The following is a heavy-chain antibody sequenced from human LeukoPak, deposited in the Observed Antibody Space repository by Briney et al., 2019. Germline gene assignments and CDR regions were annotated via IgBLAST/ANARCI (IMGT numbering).Heavy chain of an antibody. V-gene: IGHV3-23*01. J-gene: IGHJ4*02. D-gene: IGHD1-7*01. CDR1: GFTFSSYA. Sequence: GGSLRLSCAASGFTFSSYAMSWVRQAPGKGLEWVSAISGSGGTTYYADSVKGRFTISRDNSKNTLYLQMNSLRAEDKAVYYCAKVKGRGYNWNYYFDYWGQGTLVTVSS. CDR2: ISGSGGTT. CDR3: AKVKGRGYNWNYYFDY.